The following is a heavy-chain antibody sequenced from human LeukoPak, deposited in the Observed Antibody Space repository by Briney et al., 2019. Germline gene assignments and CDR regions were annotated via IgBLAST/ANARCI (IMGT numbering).Heavy chain of an antibody. V-gene: IGHV3-53*01. D-gene: IGHD6-13*01. CDR1: GFTVSGSY. Sequence: PGGSLRLSCAASGFTVSGSYMSWVRQAPGKGLEWASMIYSGDDTYYADSVKGRFTISRDNSKNTLYLQMNSLRAEDTAVYYCARVGAAAGTIYYYYYMDVWGKGTTVTVSS. CDR3: ARVGAAAGTIYYYYYMDV. J-gene: IGHJ6*03. CDR2: IYSGDDT.